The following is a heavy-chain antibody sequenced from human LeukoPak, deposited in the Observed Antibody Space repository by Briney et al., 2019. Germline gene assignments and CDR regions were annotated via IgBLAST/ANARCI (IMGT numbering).Heavy chain of an antibody. J-gene: IGHJ4*02. CDR1: GFTFSRYE. D-gene: IGHD1-1*01. Sequence: GGSLRLSCAASGFTFSRYEMNWVRQASGKGLEWVGRIRSKANSYATVYAASVKGRFTISRDDSKNTAYLQMNSLKTEDTAVYYCTSGLSVRRSNNTPVDYWGQGTLVTVSS. V-gene: IGHV3-73*01. CDR2: IRSKANSYAT. CDR3: TSGLSVRRSNNTPVDY.